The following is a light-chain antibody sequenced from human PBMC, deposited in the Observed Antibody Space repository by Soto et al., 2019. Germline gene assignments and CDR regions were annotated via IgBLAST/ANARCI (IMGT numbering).Light chain of an antibody. Sequence: QSALTQPPSASGSPGQSVTISCTGTSSDVGGYNYVSWYQQHPGKAPKLMIYEVFKRPSGVPDRFSGSKSGNTASLTVSGLQAEDEADYYCATWDDFLSGVVFGGGTKVTVL. CDR2: EVF. CDR1: SSDVGGYNY. V-gene: IGLV2-8*01. J-gene: IGLJ2*01. CDR3: ATWDDFLSGVV.